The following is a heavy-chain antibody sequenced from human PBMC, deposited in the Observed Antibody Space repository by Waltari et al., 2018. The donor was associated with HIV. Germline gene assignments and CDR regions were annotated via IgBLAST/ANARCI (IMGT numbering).Heavy chain of an antibody. D-gene: IGHD3-16*01. V-gene: IGHV4-34*01. CDR2: IHHSGST. Sequence: QVQLQQWGAGLLKPAETLSHTCAVYGGSFSGYYWSWIRKPPGKGLEWIGEIHHSGSTRYNPSLESRVTIAVDTSKNQFSLKLNSVTAADTAVYYCARGLLMISCEGVPFDYWGQGALVTVSS. CDR3: ARGLLMISCEGVPFDY. J-gene: IGHJ4*02. CDR1: GGSFSGYY.